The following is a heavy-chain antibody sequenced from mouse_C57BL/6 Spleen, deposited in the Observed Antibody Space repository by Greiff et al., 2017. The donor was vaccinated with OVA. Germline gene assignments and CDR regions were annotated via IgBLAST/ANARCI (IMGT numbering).Heavy chain of an antibody. CDR1: GYTFTDYN. CDR3: ARETAQATDY. CDR2: INPNNGGT. Sequence: VQLQQSGPELVKPGASVKMSCKASGYTFTDYNMHWVKQSHGKSLEWIGYINPNNGGTSYNQKFKGKATLTVNKSSSAAYMELRSLTSEDSAVYYCARETAQATDYWGQGTTLTVSS. V-gene: IGHV1-22*01. J-gene: IGHJ2*01. D-gene: IGHD3-2*02.